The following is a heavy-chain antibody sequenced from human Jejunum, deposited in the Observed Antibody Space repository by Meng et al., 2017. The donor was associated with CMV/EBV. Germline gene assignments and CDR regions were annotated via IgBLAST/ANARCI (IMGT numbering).Heavy chain of an antibody. Sequence: LTSHGMHWVRQAPGKGLEWVAFIAYDGSNKYYADSVKGRFTISRDNSKNTLDLQMNSLRVEDTAVYYCAKDQAGGYYDFRSGFDYWGQGTLVTVSS. D-gene: IGHD3-3*01. CDR2: IAYDGSNK. V-gene: IGHV3-30*02. CDR1: LTSHG. J-gene: IGHJ4*02. CDR3: AKDQAGGYYDFRSGFDY.